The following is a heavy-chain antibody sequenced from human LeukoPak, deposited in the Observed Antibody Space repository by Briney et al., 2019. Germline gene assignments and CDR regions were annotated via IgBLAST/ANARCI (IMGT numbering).Heavy chain of an antibody. Sequence: ASVKVSCKASGYTFTSHGISWVRQAPGQGLKWMGWISTYNGNTNYAQKLQGRVCMTTDTSTSTAYMDLRSLRSDDTAVYYCARQGYGGHSQGAADYWGQGTLVTVSS. V-gene: IGHV1-18*01. D-gene: IGHD4-23*01. CDR2: ISTYNGNT. CDR3: ARQGYGGHSQGAADY. CDR1: GYTFTSHG. J-gene: IGHJ4*02.